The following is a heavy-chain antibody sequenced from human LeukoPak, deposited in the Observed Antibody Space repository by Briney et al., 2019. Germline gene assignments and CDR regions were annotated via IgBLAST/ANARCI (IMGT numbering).Heavy chain of an antibody. D-gene: IGHD2-15*01. CDR2: IIPIFGTA. CDR1: GGTFSSYG. J-gene: IGHJ6*02. CDR3: ARVSQGRRYYYYYAMDV. Sequence: SVKVSCKASGGTFSSYGISSVRQAPGQGLEWMGGIIPIFGTANYAQKFQGRVTITADESTSTAYMELRSLRSEDTAVYFCARVSQGRRYYYYYAMDVWGQGTTVTVSS. V-gene: IGHV1-69*13.